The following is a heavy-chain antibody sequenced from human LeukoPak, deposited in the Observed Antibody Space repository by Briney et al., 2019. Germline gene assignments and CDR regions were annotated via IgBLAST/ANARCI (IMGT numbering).Heavy chain of an antibody. Sequence: GGSLRLSCAASGFTFSYYSMNWVRQAPGKGLEWVSYISSSSSYIYYADSVKGRLTISRDNAKNALYLQMNSLRAEDTAVYYCARVTLDYGDYELGYWGQGTLVTVSS. CDR3: ARVTLDYGDYELGY. CDR2: ISSSSSYI. V-gene: IGHV3-21*01. D-gene: IGHD4-17*01. CDR1: GFTFSYYS. J-gene: IGHJ4*02.